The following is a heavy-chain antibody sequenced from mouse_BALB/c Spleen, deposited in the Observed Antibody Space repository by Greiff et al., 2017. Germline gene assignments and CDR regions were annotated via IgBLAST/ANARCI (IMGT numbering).Heavy chain of an antibody. CDR3: ARGSPHAY. CDR2: ISSGGST. CDR1: GFTFSSYA. V-gene: IGHV5-6-5*01. Sequence: EVNVVESGGGLVKPGGSLKLSCAASGFTFSSYAMSWVRQTPEKRLEWVASISSGGSTYYPDSVKGRFTISRDNARNILYLQMSSLRSEDTAMYYCARGSPHAYWGQGTTLTVSS. J-gene: IGHJ2*01.